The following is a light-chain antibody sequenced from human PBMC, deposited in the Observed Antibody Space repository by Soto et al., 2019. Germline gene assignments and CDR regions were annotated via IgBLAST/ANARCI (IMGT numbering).Light chain of an antibody. J-gene: IGKJ2*01. Sequence: EIVLTQSPGTLSLSPGERATLSCRASQSVASSFLAWYRQKPGQAPRLLIYGASSRATGIPDRFSGSGSGTALTLTISRLETEDFAVYYCQQYGTSPRYTFGQGTKLEIK. CDR1: QSVASSF. V-gene: IGKV3-20*01. CDR3: QQYGTSPRYT. CDR2: GAS.